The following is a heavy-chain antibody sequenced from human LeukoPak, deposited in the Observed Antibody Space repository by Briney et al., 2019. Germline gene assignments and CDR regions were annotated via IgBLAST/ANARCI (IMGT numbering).Heavy chain of an antibody. D-gene: IGHD6-13*01. J-gene: IGHJ4*02. V-gene: IGHV1-2*02. CDR1: GYTFTGYY. CDR3: ARAGSSSRWVNDH. Sequence: ASVKVSCKASGYTFTGYYMHWVRQAPGQGLEWMGWINPNSGGTNYAQKFQGRVTMTRDTSISTAYMELSRLTSDDTAVYYCARAGSSSRWVNDHWGQGTLVTVSS. CDR2: INPNSGGT.